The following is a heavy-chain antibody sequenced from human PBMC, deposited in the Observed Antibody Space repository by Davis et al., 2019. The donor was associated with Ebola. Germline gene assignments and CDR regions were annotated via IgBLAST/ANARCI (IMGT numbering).Heavy chain of an antibody. Sequence: GGSLRLSCAASGFTFSSYAMSWVRQAPGKGLEWVSAISGSGGSTYYADSVKGRFTISRDNSKNTLYLQMNSLRAEDTAVYYCAAGAGVAATDYYGMDVWGKGTTVTVSS. V-gene: IGHV3-23*01. CDR1: GFTFSSYA. CDR3: AAGAGVAATDYYGMDV. CDR2: ISGSGGST. J-gene: IGHJ6*04. D-gene: IGHD2-15*01.